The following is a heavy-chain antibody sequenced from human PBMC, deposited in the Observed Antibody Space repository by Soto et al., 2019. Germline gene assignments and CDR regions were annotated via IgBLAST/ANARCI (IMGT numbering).Heavy chain of an antibody. Sequence: PGGSLRLSCAASGFTFSSHGMHWVRQAPGKGLEWVAVIWDDGSNKYYADSVKGRFTISRDNSKNTLYLQMNSLRAEDTAVYYCARAGIVLVPAAIPPHFDHWGQGTLVTVSS. D-gene: IGHD2-2*01. CDR2: IWDDGSNK. J-gene: IGHJ4*02. CDR1: GFTFSSHG. CDR3: ARAGIVLVPAAIPPHFDH. V-gene: IGHV3-33*01.